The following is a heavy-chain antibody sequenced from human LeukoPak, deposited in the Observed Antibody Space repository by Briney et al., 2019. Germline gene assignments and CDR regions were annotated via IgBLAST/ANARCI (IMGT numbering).Heavy chain of an antibody. D-gene: IGHD6-13*01. V-gene: IGHV4-59*12. CDR2: IYYSGNT. Sequence: PSEILSLTCTVSGGSISSYYWSWTRQPPGKGQEWIGDIYYSGNTNYNPSLKSRVTISVDTSKNQFSLKLSSVTAADTAVYYCARGQQSHFQHWGQGTLVTVSS. CDR1: GGSISSYY. J-gene: IGHJ1*01. CDR3: ARGQQSHFQH.